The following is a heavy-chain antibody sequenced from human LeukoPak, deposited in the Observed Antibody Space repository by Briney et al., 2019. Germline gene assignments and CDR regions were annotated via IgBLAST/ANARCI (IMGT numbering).Heavy chain of an antibody. CDR1: GYTLTGYY. J-gene: IGHJ4*02. CDR3: ARDGGIAVAGGRLDY. Sequence: ASVKVSCKASGYTLTGYYMHWVRQAPGQGLEWMGWINPNSGGTNYAQKFQGWVTMTRDTSISTAYMELSRLRSDDTAVYYCARDGGIAVAGGRLDYWGQGTLVTVSS. D-gene: IGHD6-19*01. CDR2: INPNSGGT. V-gene: IGHV1-2*04.